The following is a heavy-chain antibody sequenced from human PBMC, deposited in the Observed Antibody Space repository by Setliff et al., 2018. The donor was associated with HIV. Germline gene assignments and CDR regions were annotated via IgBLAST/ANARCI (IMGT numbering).Heavy chain of an antibody. J-gene: IGHJ1*01. D-gene: IGHD6-13*01. CDR3: ATDPGYSSTWYSESFQH. Sequence: ASVKVTCKISGYTLTELSIHWVRQAPGKGLEWMANFDPEDGETFYAQKFQGRLTMTEDTSTDTAYMELSSLRSDDTAMYYCATDPGYSSTWYSESFQHWRQGTVVTVSS. V-gene: IGHV1-24*01. CDR1: GYTLTELS. CDR2: FDPEDGET.